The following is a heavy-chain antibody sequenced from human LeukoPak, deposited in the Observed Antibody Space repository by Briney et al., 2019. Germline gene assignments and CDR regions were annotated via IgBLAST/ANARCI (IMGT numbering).Heavy chain of an antibody. Sequence: SVMVSCKXSGGTFSSYAISWVRQAPGQGLEWMGRIIPIFGTANYAQKFQGRVTITTDESTSTAYMELSSLRSEDTAVYYCARVVTDSSSWSSPVPAEYFQHWGQGTLVTVSS. V-gene: IGHV1-69*05. CDR3: ARVVTDSSSWSSPVPAEYFQH. CDR2: IIPIFGTA. J-gene: IGHJ1*01. D-gene: IGHD6-13*01. CDR1: GGTFSSYA.